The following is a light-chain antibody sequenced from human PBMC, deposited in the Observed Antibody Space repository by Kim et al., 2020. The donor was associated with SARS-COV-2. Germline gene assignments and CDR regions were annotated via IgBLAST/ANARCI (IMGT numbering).Light chain of an antibody. V-gene: IGKV1-6*01. Sequence: ASVGAGVTITCRASRSIRNDFVWYQQKPRKAPNLLINAASSLQSGVPSRFSGSGSGTEFTLTIYSLQAEDIATYYCLQDYSYPPTFGQGTKVEIK. CDR2: AAS. J-gene: IGKJ1*01. CDR1: RSIRND. CDR3: LQDYSYPPT.